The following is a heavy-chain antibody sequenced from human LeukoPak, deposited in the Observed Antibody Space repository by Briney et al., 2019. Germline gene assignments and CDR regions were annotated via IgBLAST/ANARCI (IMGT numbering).Heavy chain of an antibody. CDR2: IYSGGST. V-gene: IGHV3-53*01. CDR3: ASQIIAAAGTLGTAVYYFDY. CDR1: GFTASSNY. Sequence: GGSLRLSCAASGFTASSNYMSWVRQAPGKGLEWVSVIYSGGSTYYADSVKGRFTISRDNSKNTLYLQMNSLRAEDTAVYYCASQIIAAAGTLGTAVYYFDYWGQGTLVTASS. J-gene: IGHJ4*02. D-gene: IGHD6-13*01.